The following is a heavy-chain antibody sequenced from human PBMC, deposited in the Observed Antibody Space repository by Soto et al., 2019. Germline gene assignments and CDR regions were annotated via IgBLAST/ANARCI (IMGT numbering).Heavy chain of an antibody. CDR1: GYTLTELS. V-gene: IGHV1-24*01. CDR3: ATDFPGSSLRDDAFDI. J-gene: IGHJ3*02. Sequence: ASVKVSCKVSGYTLTELSMHWVRQAPGKGLEWMGGFDPEDGETIYAQKFQGRVTMTEDTSTDTAYMELSSLRSEDTAVYHCATDFPGSSLRDDAFDIWGQGTMVTVSS. D-gene: IGHD6-6*01. CDR2: FDPEDGET.